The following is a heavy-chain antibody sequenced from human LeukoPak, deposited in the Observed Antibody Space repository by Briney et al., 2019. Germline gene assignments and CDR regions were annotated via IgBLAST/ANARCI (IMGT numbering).Heavy chain of an antibody. Sequence: GESLKISCKGSGYSFTSNWISWVRQMPGKGLEWMGRIAPSDSYTNYSPSFQGQVTISADRSISTAYLQWSSLKASDTAMYYCARPYNSWPGSFDYWGQGTLVTVSS. CDR1: GYSFTSNW. V-gene: IGHV5-10-1*04. J-gene: IGHJ4*02. CDR3: ARPYNSWPGSFDY. CDR2: IAPSDSYT. D-gene: IGHD6-13*01.